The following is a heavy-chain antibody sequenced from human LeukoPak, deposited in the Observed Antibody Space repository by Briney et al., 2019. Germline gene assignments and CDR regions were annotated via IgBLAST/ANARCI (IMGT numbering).Heavy chain of an antibody. CDR2: TYYSGST. J-gene: IGHJ4*02. CDR1: DGSMSGYY. CDR3: ARHKSDYGDYHAH. Sequence: SETLSLTCTVSDGSMSGYYWRWIRQPPGKGLEWIGYTYYSGSTNYNPSLKRRVTISEDRSMNQFSLKLSSVTAADTAVYYCARHKSDYGDYHAHWGQGTLVTVSS. D-gene: IGHD4-17*01. V-gene: IGHV4-59*08.